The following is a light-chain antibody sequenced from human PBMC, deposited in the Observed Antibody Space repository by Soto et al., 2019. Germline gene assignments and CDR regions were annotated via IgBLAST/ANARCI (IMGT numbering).Light chain of an antibody. CDR2: DAS. V-gene: IGKV3-11*01. J-gene: IGKJ3*01. CDR1: QSIRNY. CDR3: QQRSNWPLT. Sequence: EMVLTQSPATLSLSPGERATLSCTASQSIRNYLAWYQQKPGQSPRLLIYDASNRATDVPARFSGSGSGTDFTLSISSLEPEDFAVYFWQQRSNWPLTFGPGTKVDIK.